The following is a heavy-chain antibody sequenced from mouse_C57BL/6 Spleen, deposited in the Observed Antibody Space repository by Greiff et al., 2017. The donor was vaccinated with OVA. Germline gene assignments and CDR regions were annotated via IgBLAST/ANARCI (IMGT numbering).Heavy chain of an antibody. J-gene: IGHJ4*01. D-gene: IGHD1-1*01. CDR3: AREDGSSFYAMDY. V-gene: IGHV1-82*01. CDR2: IYPGDGDT. Sequence: VQVVESGPELVKPGASVKISCKASGYAFSSSWMNWVKQRPGKGLEWIGRIYPGDGDTNYNGKFKGKATLTADKSSSTAYMQLSSLTSEDSAVYFCAREDGSSFYAMDYWGQGTSVTVSS. CDR1: GYAFSSSW.